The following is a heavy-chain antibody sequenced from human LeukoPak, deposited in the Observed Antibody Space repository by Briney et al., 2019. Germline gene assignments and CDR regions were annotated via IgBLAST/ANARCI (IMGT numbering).Heavy chain of an antibody. D-gene: IGHD3-16*01. CDR2: IYPTDSQT. V-gene: IGHV5-51*01. CDR3: ARWGARFSGNYYFDF. CDR1: GYSFTTYW. Sequence: PGESLKISCEASGYSFTTYWIGWVRQMPGKGLEWMGIIYPTDSQTIYSPSLQGQVIISADKSISTAYLQWSSLKASDSGVYYCARWGARFSGNYYFDFWGQGTLVTVSS. J-gene: IGHJ4*02.